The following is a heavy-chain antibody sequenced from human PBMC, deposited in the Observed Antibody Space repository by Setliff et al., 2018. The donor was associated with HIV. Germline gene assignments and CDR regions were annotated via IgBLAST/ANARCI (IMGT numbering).Heavy chain of an antibody. J-gene: IGHJ5*02. CDR2: IDPTGGRT. Sequence: SVKVSCKTSGYTFDIYYIYWVRQAHGQGLEWMGVIDPTGGRTTYAQKFEDRVTMTRDLSTSTVYIELTRLNSEDVAIYYCARDGINYDFWSGQNASNWFDPWVQGTLVTVSS. D-gene: IGHD3-3*01. V-gene: IGHV1-46*02. CDR1: GYTFDIYY. CDR3: ARDGINYDFWSGQNASNWFDP.